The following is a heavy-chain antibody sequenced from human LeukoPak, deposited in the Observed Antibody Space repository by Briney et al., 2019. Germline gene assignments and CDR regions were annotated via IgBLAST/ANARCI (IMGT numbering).Heavy chain of an antibody. J-gene: IGHJ6*02. CDR2: MNPNSGNT. CDR3: ARFSSGWYDYYYYGMDV. CDR1: GYTFTSYD. D-gene: IGHD6-19*01. V-gene: IGHV1-8*01. Sequence: ASVKVSCKASGYTFTSYDINWVRQATGQGLEWMGWMNPNSGNTGYAQEFQGRVTMTRNTSISTAYMELSSLRSEDTAVYYCARFSSGWYDYYYYGMDVWGQGTTVTVSS.